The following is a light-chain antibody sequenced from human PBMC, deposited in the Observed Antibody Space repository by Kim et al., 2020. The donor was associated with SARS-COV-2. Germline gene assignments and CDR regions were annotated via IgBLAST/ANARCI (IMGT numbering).Light chain of an antibody. CDR3: AIWYSNTWV. CDR2: YKSDSSK. Sequence: FTCTLRIGINVNIYGIYWFQQKPGSLPRFLLRYKSDSSKHQGSGVPGRFSGSKDGSTNAGLLSISGLQSEDEADYYCAIWYSNTWVFGGGTKLTVL. CDR1: IGINVNIYG. V-gene: IGLV5-39*01. J-gene: IGLJ3*02.